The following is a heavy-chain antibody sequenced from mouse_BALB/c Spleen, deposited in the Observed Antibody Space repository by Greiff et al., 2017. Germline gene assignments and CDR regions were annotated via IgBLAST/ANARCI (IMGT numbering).Heavy chain of an antibody. CDR1: GFTFSSFG. CDR3: ARDYRYGDFDY. V-gene: IGHV5-17*02. J-gene: IGHJ2*01. Sequence: EVKLQESGGGLVQPGGSRKLSCAASGFTFSSFGMHWVRQAPEKGLEWVAYISRGSSTIYYADTVKGRFTISRDNPKNTLFLQMTSLRSEDTAMYYCARDYRYGDFDYWGQGTPLTVSS. CDR2: ISRGSSTI. D-gene: IGHD2-14*01.